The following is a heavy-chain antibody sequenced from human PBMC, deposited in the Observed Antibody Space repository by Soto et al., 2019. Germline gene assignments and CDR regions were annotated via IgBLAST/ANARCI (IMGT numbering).Heavy chain of an antibody. CDR2: INQDGGEK. CDR3: ATTQRAAAATPH. CDR1: GFTFSSYL. Sequence: SLRLSCAASGFTFSSYLMSWVRQAPGRGLEWVANINQDGGEKYYVDSVKGRFTISRDNTKNSLYLQMNSLRAEDTAIYYCATTQRAAAATPHWGQGTLVTVPQ. V-gene: IGHV3-7*01. D-gene: IGHD6-13*01. J-gene: IGHJ4*02.